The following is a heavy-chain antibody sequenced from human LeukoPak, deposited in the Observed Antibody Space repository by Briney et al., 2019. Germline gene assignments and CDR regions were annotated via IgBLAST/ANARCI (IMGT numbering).Heavy chain of an antibody. D-gene: IGHD3-22*01. Sequence: GGSLRLSCAASGITFSSYWMHWVRQAPGKGLEWVSGINWDGSRIGYADAVKGRFTISRDSAKNSLYLQMNSLRTEDTALYYCARASYYYDTSGLGAFDIWGQGTLVTVSS. CDR1: GITFSSYW. J-gene: IGHJ3*02. V-gene: IGHV3-74*01. CDR3: ARASYYYDTSGLGAFDI. CDR2: INWDGSRI.